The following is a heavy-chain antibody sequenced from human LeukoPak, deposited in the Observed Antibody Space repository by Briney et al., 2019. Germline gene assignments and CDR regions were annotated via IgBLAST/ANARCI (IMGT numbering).Heavy chain of an antibody. CDR2: ISSSGSTI. Sequence: GGSLRLSCAASGFTFSSYEVNWVRQAPGKGLEWVSYISSSGSTIYYADSVKGRFTISRDNAKNSLYLQMNSLRAEDTAVYYCARTSMITFGGVIVIPFDYWGQGTLVTVSS. V-gene: IGHV3-48*03. CDR3: ARTSMITFGGVIVIPFDY. CDR1: GFTFSSYE. D-gene: IGHD3-16*02. J-gene: IGHJ4*02.